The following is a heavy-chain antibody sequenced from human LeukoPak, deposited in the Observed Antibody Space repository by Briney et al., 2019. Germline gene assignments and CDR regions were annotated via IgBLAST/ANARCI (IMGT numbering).Heavy chain of an antibody. V-gene: IGHV4-39*01. Sequence: SETLSLTCTVSGGSISSSSYYWGWIRQPPGKGLEWIGSIYYSGSTYYNPSLKSRVTISVDTSKNQFSLKLSSVTAADTAVYYCARRDDAFDIWGQGTMVTVSS. CDR2: IYYSGST. CDR1: GGSISSSSYY. J-gene: IGHJ3*02. CDR3: ARRDDAFDI.